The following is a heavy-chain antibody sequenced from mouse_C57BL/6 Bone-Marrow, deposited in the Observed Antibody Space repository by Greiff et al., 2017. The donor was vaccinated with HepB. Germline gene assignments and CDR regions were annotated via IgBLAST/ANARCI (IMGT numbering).Heavy chain of an antibody. Sequence: EVMLVESGGGLVQPGGSLKLSCAAPGFTFSDYYMYWVRQTPEKRLEWVAYISNGGGSTYYPDTVKGRFTISRDNAKNTLYLQMSRLKSEDTAMYYCARQGLLRSLDYWGQGTTLTVSS. D-gene: IGHD1-1*01. CDR2: ISNGGGST. CDR3: ARQGLLRSLDY. J-gene: IGHJ2*01. CDR1: GFTFSDYY. V-gene: IGHV5-12*01.